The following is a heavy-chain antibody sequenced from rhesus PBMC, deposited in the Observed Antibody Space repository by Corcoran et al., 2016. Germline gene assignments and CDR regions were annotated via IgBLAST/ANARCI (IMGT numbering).Heavy chain of an antibody. V-gene: IGHV3-132*01. CDR1: EFTFSGYD. CDR2: ISIGGGT. J-gene: IGHJ4*01. D-gene: IGHD2-21*01. Sequence: VEQLVESGGGLVQPGASLRLSCAASEFTFSGYDMHWVRQAPGKGLEWVSAISIGGGTYYPDYVNGRFTISKDNAKKSLYLKMNSLRAEDTAVYYCAREYCTGSRCYDFFDYWGQGVLVTVSS. CDR3: AREYCTGSRCYDFFDY.